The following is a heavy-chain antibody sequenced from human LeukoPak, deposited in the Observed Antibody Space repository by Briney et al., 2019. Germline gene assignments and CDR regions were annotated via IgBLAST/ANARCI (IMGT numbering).Heavy chain of an antibody. Sequence: GASVKVSCKASGGTFSSYAISWVRQAPDKGLEWMGGISPTFVTATYAQKFQGRVTITADESTSTAYMELSSLRSEDTAVYYCSYSLGNYYDSSGYFRGATYYFDYWGQGTLVTVSS. CDR3: SYSLGNYYDSSGYFRGATYYFDY. J-gene: IGHJ4*02. V-gene: IGHV1-69*13. D-gene: IGHD3-22*01. CDR1: GGTFSSYA. CDR2: ISPTFVTA.